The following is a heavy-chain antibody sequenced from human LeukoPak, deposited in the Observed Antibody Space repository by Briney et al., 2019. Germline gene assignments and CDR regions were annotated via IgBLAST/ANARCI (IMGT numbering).Heavy chain of an antibody. CDR3: AAEMSSAARY. J-gene: IGHJ4*02. CDR1: GASLSDRY. V-gene: IGHV4-4*07. Sequence: PSETLSLTCIVSGASLSDRYWNWIRQPAGKRLEWIGRIYTSGSTNYNPSLESRVTMSIDTSKNQFSLRLSSVTASDTALYYCAAEMSSAARYWGQGTLVTVSS. D-gene: IGHD2-2*01. CDR2: IYTSGST.